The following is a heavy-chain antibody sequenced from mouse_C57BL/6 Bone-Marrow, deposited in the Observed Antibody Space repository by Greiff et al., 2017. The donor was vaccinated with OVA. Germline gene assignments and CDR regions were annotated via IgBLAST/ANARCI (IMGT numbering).Heavy chain of an antibody. J-gene: IGHJ3*01. Sequence: QVQLQQPGAELVKPGASVKLSCKASGYTFTSYWLHWVQQRPGQGLWWIGMIHPIRGSNKYNEKFKGTATLTVDKSSSTAYMQLSSLTSEDSAVYYCAREGPFLAYWGQGTLVTVSA. CDR2: IHPIRGSN. V-gene: IGHV1-64*01. CDR3: AREGPFLAY. CDR1: GYTFTSYW.